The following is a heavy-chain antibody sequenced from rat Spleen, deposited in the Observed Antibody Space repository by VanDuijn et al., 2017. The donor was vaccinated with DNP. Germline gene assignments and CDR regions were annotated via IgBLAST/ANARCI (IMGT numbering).Heavy chain of an antibody. Sequence: EVQLVESGGGLVQPGRSLKLSCTASRFTFRDYYMAWVRQAPKKGLEWVASINYEGSSTYYGDSVKGRFTISRDNAKSTLYLQMNSLRSEDTATYYCTTESTYYGYFDYWGQGVMVPVSS. CDR1: RFTFRDYY. J-gene: IGHJ2*01. D-gene: IGHD1-9*01. CDR2: INYEGSST. V-gene: IGHV5-22*01. CDR3: TTESTYYGYFDY.